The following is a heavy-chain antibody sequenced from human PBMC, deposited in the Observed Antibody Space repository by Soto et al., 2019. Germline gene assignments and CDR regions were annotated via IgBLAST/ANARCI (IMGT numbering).Heavy chain of an antibody. V-gene: IGHV3-30-3*01. CDR3: ARNSAGENYYYYYGMDV. J-gene: IGHJ6*02. CDR1: GFTFSSYA. CDR2: ISYDGSNK. Sequence: GSLRLSCAASGFTFSSYAMHWVRQAPGKGLEWVAVISYDGSNKYYADSVKGRFTISRDNSKNTLYLQMNSLRAEDTAVYYCARNSAGENYYYYYGMDVWGQGTTVTVSS. D-gene: IGHD3-16*01.